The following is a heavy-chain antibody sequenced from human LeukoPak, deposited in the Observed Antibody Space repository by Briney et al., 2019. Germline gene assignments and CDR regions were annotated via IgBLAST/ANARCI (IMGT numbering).Heavy chain of an antibody. D-gene: IGHD3-10*01. CDR1: GFTFSDYY. CDR2: ISSSGSTI. Sequence: GGSLRLSCAASGFTFSDYYMSWIRQAPGKGLEWVSYISSSGSTIYYADSVKGRFTISRDDAKNSLYLQVNSLRAEDTAVYYCARDIYGSGPPVGDTIDYWGQGTLVTVSS. J-gene: IGHJ4*02. V-gene: IGHV3-11*04. CDR3: ARDIYGSGPPVGDTIDY.